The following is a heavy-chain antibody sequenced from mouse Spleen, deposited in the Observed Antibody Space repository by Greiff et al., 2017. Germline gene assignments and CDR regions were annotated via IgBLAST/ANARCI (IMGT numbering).Heavy chain of an antibody. Sequence: QVQLKQPGAELVRPGSSVKLSCKASGYTFTSYWMDWVKQRPGQGLEWIGNIYPSDSETHYNQKFKDKATLTVDKSSSTAYMQLSSLTSEDSAVYYCARSWDWYFDVWGAGTTVTVSS. CDR3: ARSWDWYFDV. CDR2: IYPSDSET. J-gene: IGHJ1*01. V-gene: IGHV1-61*01. CDR1: GYTFTSYW. D-gene: IGHD4-1*01.